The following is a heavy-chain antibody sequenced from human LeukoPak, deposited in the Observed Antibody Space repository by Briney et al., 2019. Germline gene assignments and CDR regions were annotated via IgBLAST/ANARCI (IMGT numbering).Heavy chain of an antibody. Sequence: SETLSLTCTVSGNSISSGDNYWSWIRQPPGKGLEWIGYIYYSGSTNYNPSLKSRVTTSVDTSKNQFSLKLSSVTAADTAVYYCARVYYSSSYDYWYFDLWGRGTLVTVSS. V-gene: IGHV4-61*08. CDR3: ARVYYSSSYDYWYFDL. D-gene: IGHD6-13*01. CDR2: IYYSGST. CDR1: GNSISSGDNY. J-gene: IGHJ2*01.